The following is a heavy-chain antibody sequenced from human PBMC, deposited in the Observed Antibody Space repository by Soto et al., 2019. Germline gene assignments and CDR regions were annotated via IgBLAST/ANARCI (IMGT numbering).Heavy chain of an antibody. CDR1: GFALSNHA. J-gene: IGHJ4*02. CDR2: ISFDGSNE. Sequence: GGSLRLSCVASGFALSNHAMHWVRQAPGEGLEWVGFISFDGSNEYYADSVKGRFTISRDNSRNTLYLQISTLRPEDTAVYYCARGEVAVVPALILNFDYWGPGTLVTVSS. V-gene: IGHV3-30-3*01. D-gene: IGHD2-2*01. CDR3: ARGEVAVVPALILNFDY.